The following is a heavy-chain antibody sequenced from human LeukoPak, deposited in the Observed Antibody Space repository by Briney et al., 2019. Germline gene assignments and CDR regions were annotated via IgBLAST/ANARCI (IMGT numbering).Heavy chain of an antibody. CDR3: AKAFNYYDSSGYYFHGMDV. V-gene: IGHV3-23*01. Sequence: GGSLRLSCAASGFTFSSYAMSWVRQAPGKGLEWVSAISGSGGSTYYADSVKGRFTTSRDNSKNTLYLQMNSLRAEDTAVYYCAKAFNYYDSSGYYFHGMDVWGQGTTVTVSS. D-gene: IGHD3-22*01. J-gene: IGHJ6*02. CDR2: ISGSGGST. CDR1: GFTFSSYA.